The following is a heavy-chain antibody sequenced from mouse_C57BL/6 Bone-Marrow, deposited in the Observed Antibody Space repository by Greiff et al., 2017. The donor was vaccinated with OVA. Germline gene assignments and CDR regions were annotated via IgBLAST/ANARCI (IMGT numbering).Heavy chain of an antibody. CDR1: GLTFSDFY. Sequence: EVHLVESGGGLVQSGRSLRLSCATSGLTFSDFYMEWVRQAPGKGLEWIAASRNKANDYTTEYSASVKGRFIVSRDTSQSILYLQMNALRAEDTAIYYCARDDYYWYFDVWGTGTTVTVSS. CDR2: SRNKANDYTT. J-gene: IGHJ1*03. V-gene: IGHV7-1*01. CDR3: ARDDYYWYFDV.